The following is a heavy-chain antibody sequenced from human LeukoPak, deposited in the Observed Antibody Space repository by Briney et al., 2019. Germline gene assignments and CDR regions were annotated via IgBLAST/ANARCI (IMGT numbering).Heavy chain of an antibody. Sequence: SETLSLTCTVSGGSISSYYWSWIRQPPGKGLEWIGYIYYSGSTNYNPSLKSRVTISVDTSQNQFSLKLTSVTPADTAVYYCARTAKYYYGSETYYFFDYWGQGTLVTVSS. D-gene: IGHD3-10*01. J-gene: IGHJ4*02. V-gene: IGHV4-59*01. CDR1: GGSISSYY. CDR3: ARTAKYYYGSETYYFFDY. CDR2: IYYSGST.